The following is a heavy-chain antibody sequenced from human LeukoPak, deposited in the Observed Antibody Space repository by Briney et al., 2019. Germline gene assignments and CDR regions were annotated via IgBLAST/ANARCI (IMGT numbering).Heavy chain of an antibody. J-gene: IGHJ4*02. Sequence: ASVKVSCRASGYTFTGYYMHWVRQAAGQGLEWMGRINPNSGGTNYAQKFQGRVTMTRDTSISTAYMELSRLRSDDTAVYYCARDHEMVYAIRHWGQGTLVTVSS. CDR3: ARDHEMVYAIRH. D-gene: IGHD2-8*01. V-gene: IGHV1-2*06. CDR2: INPNSGGT. CDR1: GYTFTGYY.